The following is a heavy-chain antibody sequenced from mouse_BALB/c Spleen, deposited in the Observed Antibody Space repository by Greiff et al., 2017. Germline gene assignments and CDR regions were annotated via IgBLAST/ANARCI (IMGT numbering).Heavy chain of an antibody. Sequence: VQLKESGGGLVQPGGSLRLSCATSGFTFTDYYMSWVRQPPGKALEWLGFIRNKANGYTTEYSASVKGRFTISRDNSQSILYLQMNTLRAEDSATYYCARSLAGGAMDYWGQGTSVTVSS. V-gene: IGHV7-3*02. CDR1: GFTFTDYY. CDR2: IRNKANGYTT. J-gene: IGHJ4*01. CDR3: ARSLAGGAMDY.